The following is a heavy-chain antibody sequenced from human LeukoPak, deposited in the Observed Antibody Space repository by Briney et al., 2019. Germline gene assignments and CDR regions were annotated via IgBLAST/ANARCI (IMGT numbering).Heavy chain of an antibody. CDR1: GVCIDTYS. CDR2: IRHDGGHN. V-gene: IGHV3-33*01. J-gene: IGHJ4*02. CDR3: ARQIFSSGIYTDF. D-gene: IGHD3-10*01. Sequence: PGRTLTLTCAASGVCIDTYSMLSCGRHPPEEVQEWVLIRHDGGHNFYSNSVRGQFTISRDNSKNTVYLEMNNLRPDDTPVYYCARQIFSSGIYTDFWGQGTLVTVSS.